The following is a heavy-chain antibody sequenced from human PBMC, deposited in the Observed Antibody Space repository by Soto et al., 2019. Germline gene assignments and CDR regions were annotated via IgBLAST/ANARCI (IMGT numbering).Heavy chain of an antibody. V-gene: IGHV4-39*01. CDR1: GGCISSTSYY. D-gene: IGHD1-1*01. Sequence: SETLSLTCTVSGGCISSTSYYWGGVRQPPEKGLEWIGAISYGGSTYHNPSLRSRVTIFVDTSKSQFSLDLTSVTAADTAVYYCARHRRETGTYAQPLDYWGQGTLVT. J-gene: IGHJ4*02. CDR3: ARHRRETGTYAQPLDY. CDR2: ISYGGST.